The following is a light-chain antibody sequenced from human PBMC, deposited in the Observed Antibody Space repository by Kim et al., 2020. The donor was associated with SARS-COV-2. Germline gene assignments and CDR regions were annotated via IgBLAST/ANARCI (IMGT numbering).Light chain of an antibody. CDR3: QLSYSSPVT. CDR2: AAS. Sequence: DIQLTQSPSSLSASVGDRVTITCRASRSISTYLNWYQLKAGKAPQLLIFAASSLQSGVPTRFSGSGSGTDFTLTISGLHPEDFATYYCQLSYSSPVTFCGGTKLEI. V-gene: IGKV1-39*01. J-gene: IGKJ4*02. CDR1: RSISTY.